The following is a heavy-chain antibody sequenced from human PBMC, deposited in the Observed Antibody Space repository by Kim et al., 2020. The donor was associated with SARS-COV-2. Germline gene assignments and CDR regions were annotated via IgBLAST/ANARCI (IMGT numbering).Heavy chain of an antibody. V-gene: IGHV3-53*01. J-gene: IGHJ4*02. CDR2: T. D-gene: IGHD1-26*01. CDR3: ARHSGSYSDFDY. Sequence: TYHADSVKGRFTISRDNSKNTLYLQMNSLRAEDTAVYYCARHSGSYSDFDYWGQGTLVTVSS.